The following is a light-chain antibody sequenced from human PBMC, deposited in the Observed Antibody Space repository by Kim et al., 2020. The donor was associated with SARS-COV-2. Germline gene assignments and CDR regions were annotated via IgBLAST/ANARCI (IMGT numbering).Light chain of an antibody. CDR1: SGHSSYS. V-gene: IGLV4-69*01. Sequence: QPVLTQSPSASASLGASVKLTCTVSSGHSSYSIAWHQQQPEKGPRYLMKLNSDGSHSKGDGIPDRFSGSSSGAERHLTISSLQSDDEADYYCQTWGTGTVVFGGGTQLTVL. J-gene: IGLJ2*01. CDR3: QTWGTGTVV. CDR2: LNSDGSH.